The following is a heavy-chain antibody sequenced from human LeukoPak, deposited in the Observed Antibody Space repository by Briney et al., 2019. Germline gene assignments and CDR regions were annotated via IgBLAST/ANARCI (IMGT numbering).Heavy chain of an antibody. D-gene: IGHD6-6*01. V-gene: IGHV3-11*01. CDR1: GFTFSDYY. CDR3: ARRIAARPPRYFDL. J-gene: IGHJ2*01. Sequence: GGSLRLSCAASGFTFSDYYMSWIRQAPGKGLEWVSYISSSGSTIYYADSVKGRFTISRDNAKNSLYLQMNSLRAEDTAVYYCARRIAARPPRYFDLWGRGTLVTVSS. CDR2: ISSSGSTI.